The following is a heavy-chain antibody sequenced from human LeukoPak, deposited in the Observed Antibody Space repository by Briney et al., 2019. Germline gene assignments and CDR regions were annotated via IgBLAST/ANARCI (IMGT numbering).Heavy chain of an antibody. Sequence: GGSLRLSCAASGFTFSTYGMHWVRQAPGKGLEWVAFIRYDGSNKEYADSVKGRFTISRDNAQNSLYLQMNSLRAEDTAVYYCANLKPPAPDGLDIWGQGTLITVSS. CDR1: GFTFSTYG. J-gene: IGHJ3*02. CDR3: ANLKPPAPDGLDI. D-gene: IGHD1-14*01. CDR2: IRYDGSNK. V-gene: IGHV3-30*02.